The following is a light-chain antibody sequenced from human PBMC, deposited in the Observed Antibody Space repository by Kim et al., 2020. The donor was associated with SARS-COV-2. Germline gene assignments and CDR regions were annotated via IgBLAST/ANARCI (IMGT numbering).Light chain of an antibody. CDR3: QVWESRTDHVI. CDR2: YDS. J-gene: IGLJ2*01. V-gene: IGLV3-21*01. Sequence: APGGTATSPCEGDDIEKKSVNWCRQRPGQAPVLFIYYDSGRPSGVPERISGSNSGNTATLTIRGVGAEDEADYYCQVWESRTDHVIFGGGTQLTVL. CDR1: DIEKKS.